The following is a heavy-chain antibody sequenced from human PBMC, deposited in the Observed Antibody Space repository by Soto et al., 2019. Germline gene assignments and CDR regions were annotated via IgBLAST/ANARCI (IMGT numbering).Heavy chain of an antibody. CDR2: IIPIFGTA. D-gene: IGHD6-13*01. CDR3: ARDPIAPRSSYYYGMDV. J-gene: IGHJ6*02. V-gene: IGHV1-69*13. CDR1: GGTFSSYA. Sequence: GASVKVSCKASGGTFSSYAISWVRQAPGQGLEWMGGIIPIFGTANYAQKFQGRVTITADESTSTAYMELSSLRSEDTAVYYCARDPIAPRSSYYYGMDVWGQGTTVTVSS.